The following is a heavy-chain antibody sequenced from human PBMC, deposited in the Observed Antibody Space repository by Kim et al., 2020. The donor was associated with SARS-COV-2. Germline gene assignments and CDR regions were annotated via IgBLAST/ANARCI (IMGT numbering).Heavy chain of an antibody. CDR3: ARYPFLTCSYRGFFDY. CDR2: IKQDGSDK. V-gene: IGHV3-7*01. J-gene: IGHJ4*02. CDR1: GFTFSNYC. Sequence: GGSLRLSCAASGFTFSNYCMSWVRQAPGKGLECVANIKQDGSDKYYVDSVKGRFTISRDNAKISLYLQMNSLSAEDTAVYYCARYPFLTCSYRGFFDYWGLGTLVTVSS. D-gene: IGHD3-9*01.